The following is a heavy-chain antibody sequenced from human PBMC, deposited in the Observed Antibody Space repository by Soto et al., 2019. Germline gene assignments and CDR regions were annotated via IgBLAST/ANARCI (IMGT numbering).Heavy chain of an antibody. J-gene: IGHJ6*02. Sequence: SETLSLTCTVSGDSISSADYYWGWIRQTPGKCLEWIGHIFYSGTTYYNPSLKSRLTISVDTSKNHFSLRLTSVTAADTAVYYCARELWVEPELYYYGMDVWGQGTTVTVYS. CDR3: ARELWVEPELYYYGMDV. D-gene: IGHD1-1*01. CDR1: GDSISSADYY. V-gene: IGHV4-30-4*01. CDR2: IFYSGTT.